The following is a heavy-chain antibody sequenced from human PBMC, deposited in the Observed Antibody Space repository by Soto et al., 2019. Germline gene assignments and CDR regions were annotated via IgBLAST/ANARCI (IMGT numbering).Heavy chain of an antibody. CDR3: ARGYYYDGGQDFDY. J-gene: IGHJ4*02. D-gene: IGHD3-22*01. CDR1: GYTFTSYD. CDR2: MNPNSGNT. Sequence: QVQLVQSGAEVKKPGASVKVSCKASGYTFTSYDINWVRQATGQGLEWMGWMNPNSGNTGYAQKFRGRVTMTRNTSISTAYMELSSLRSEDTAVYYCARGYYYDGGQDFDYWGQGTLVTVSS. V-gene: IGHV1-8*01.